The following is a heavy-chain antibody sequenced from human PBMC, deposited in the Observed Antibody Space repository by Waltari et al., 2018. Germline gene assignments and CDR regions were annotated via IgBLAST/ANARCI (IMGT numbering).Heavy chain of an antibody. Sequence: QVQLVESGGGVVQPGRSLRLSCAASGFTFSSCGMHWVRQAPGKGLEWVAVIWYDGSNKYYADAVKGRFTISRDNSKNTLYLQMNSLRAEDTAVYYCARSRDGYNYFFDYWGQGTLVTVSS. CDR2: IWYDGSNK. CDR3: ARSRDGYNYFFDY. J-gene: IGHJ4*02. V-gene: IGHV3-33*01. CDR1: GFTFSSCG. D-gene: IGHD5-12*01.